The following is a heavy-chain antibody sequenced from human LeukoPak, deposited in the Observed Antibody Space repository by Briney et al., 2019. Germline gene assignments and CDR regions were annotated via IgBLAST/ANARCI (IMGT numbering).Heavy chain of an antibody. J-gene: IGHJ6*03. CDR2: IRYDGSTK. D-gene: IGHD3-16*01. Sequence: GGSLRLSCAASGFTFSSYGMHWVRQAPGKGLEWVAFIRYDGSTKYYADSVKGRFTISRDNSKNTLYLQMNSLRTEDTAVYYCAKRPRAENYDYVWGSSSYPYYMDVWGKGTTVTISS. V-gene: IGHV3-30*02. CDR3: AKRPRAENYDYVWGSSSYPYYMDV. CDR1: GFTFSSYG.